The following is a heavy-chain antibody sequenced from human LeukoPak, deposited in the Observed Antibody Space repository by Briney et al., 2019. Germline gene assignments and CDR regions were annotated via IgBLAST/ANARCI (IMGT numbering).Heavy chain of an antibody. D-gene: IGHD5-12*01. CDR1: GGSISSYY. CDR2: IYTSGST. CDR3: ARGDSGYDFVRYFDY. J-gene: IGHJ4*02. Sequence: SETLSLTCTVSGGSISSYYWSWIRQPAGKGLEWIGRIYTSGSTNYNPSLKSRVTISVDTSKNQFSLKLSSVTAADTAVYYCARGDSGYDFVRYFDYWGQGTLVTVSS. V-gene: IGHV4-4*07.